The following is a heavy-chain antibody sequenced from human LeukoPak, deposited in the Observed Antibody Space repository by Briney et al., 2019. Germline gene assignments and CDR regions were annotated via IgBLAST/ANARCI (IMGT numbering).Heavy chain of an antibody. Sequence: ASVKVSCKASGFTFTNYHLHWVRQAPGQGLEWMGIITPSGDSTTCAQKFQGRFTMSRDASTSTLYMELSSLRSEDTALYYCARPTLGSFSLAFDLWGQGTMVTVSS. CDR3: ARPTLGSFSLAFDL. V-gene: IGHV1-46*01. D-gene: IGHD1-26*01. CDR1: GFTFTNYH. CDR2: ITPSGDST. J-gene: IGHJ3*01.